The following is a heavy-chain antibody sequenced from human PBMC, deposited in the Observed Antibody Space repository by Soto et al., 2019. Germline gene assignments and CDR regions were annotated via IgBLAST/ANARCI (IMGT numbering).Heavy chain of an antibody. CDR3: AKEATYYYGSGSYQYFDY. Sequence: GGSLRLSCAASGFTFSSYAMSWVRQAPGKGLEWVSAISGSGGSTYYADSVKGRFTISRDDSKNTLYLQMNSLRAEDTAVYYCAKEATYYYGSGSYQYFDYWGQGTLVTVSS. CDR2: ISGSGGST. V-gene: IGHV3-23*01. J-gene: IGHJ4*02. CDR1: GFTFSSYA. D-gene: IGHD3-10*01.